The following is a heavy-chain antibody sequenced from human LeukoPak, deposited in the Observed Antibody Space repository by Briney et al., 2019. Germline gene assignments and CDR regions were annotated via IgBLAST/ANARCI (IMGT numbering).Heavy chain of an antibody. CDR3: ARGDYDLSGSYHYGMDV. D-gene: IGHD3-10*01. CDR1: GFTFNSYT. CDR2: MSSDGNKK. Sequence: GGSLRLPCAAPGFTFNSYTMHWVRQAPGKGLEWVAVMSSDGNKKFYAEYVKGRFTISRDNSENTLYLEMNSLRGEDTAVYYCARGDYDLSGSYHYGMDVWGQGTTVTVSS. J-gene: IGHJ6*02. V-gene: IGHV3-30-3*01.